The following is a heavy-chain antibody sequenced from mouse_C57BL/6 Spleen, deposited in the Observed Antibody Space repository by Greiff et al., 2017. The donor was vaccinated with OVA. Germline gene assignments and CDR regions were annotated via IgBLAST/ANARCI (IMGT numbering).Heavy chain of an antibody. V-gene: IGHV1-80*01. J-gene: IGHJ1*03. CDR1: GYAFSSYW. Sequence: QVQLQQSGAELVKPGASVKISCKASGYAFSSYWMNWVKQRPGKGLEWIGQIYPGDGDTNYNGKFKGKATLTADKSSSTAYMQLSSLTSEDSAVYFWASGGSSLYWYFDVWGTGTTVTVSS. CDR3: ASGGSSLYWYFDV. D-gene: IGHD1-1*01. CDR2: IYPGDGDT.